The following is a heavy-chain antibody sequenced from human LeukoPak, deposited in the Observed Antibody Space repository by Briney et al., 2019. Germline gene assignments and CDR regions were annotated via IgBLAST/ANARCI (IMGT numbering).Heavy chain of an antibody. D-gene: IGHD3-9*01. Sequence: SVKVSCKASGGTFSSYAISWVRQAPGQGLEWMGGIIPIFGTANYAQKFQGRVTITADKSTSTAYMELSSLRSEDTAVYYCASGGPYYDILTGYAETYYFDYWGQGTLVTVPS. CDR1: GGTFSSYA. V-gene: IGHV1-69*06. CDR3: ASGGPYYDILTGYAETYYFDY. J-gene: IGHJ4*02. CDR2: IIPIFGTA.